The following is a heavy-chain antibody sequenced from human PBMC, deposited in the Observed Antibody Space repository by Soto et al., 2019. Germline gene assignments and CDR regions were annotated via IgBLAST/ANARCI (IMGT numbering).Heavy chain of an antibody. CDR1: GGSISGYY. Sequence: SVTLSLTCTVSGGSISGYYGGWFRQPPGKGLEWIGYIYYSGSTTYHPSLKSRVTISVDTSKNQFSLNLTSVTAADTAVYYCARLGGYYQAFDQWGQGSLVTSPQ. V-gene: IGHV4-59*08. CDR2: IYYSGST. D-gene: IGHD3-22*01. CDR3: ARLGGYYQAFDQ. J-gene: IGHJ4*02.